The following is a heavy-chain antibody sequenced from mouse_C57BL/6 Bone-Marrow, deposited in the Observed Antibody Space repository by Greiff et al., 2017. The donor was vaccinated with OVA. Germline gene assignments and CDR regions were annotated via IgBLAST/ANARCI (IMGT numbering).Heavy chain of an antibody. D-gene: IGHD1-1*01. CDR1: GFNFKDYY. Sequence: VQLQQSGAELVKPGASVKLSCTASGFNFKDYYMHWVKQRTEQGLEWIGRIDPEDGETKYAPKFQGKATMTADTSSNTAYLQLSSLTSEDTAVYYCARGGSVLRGQGTTLTVSA. CDR3: ARGGSVL. J-gene: IGHJ2*01. CDR2: IDPEDGET. V-gene: IGHV14-2*01.